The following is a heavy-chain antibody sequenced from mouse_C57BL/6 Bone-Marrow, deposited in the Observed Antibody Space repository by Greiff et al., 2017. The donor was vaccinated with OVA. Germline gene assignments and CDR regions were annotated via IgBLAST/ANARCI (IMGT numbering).Heavy chain of an antibody. Sequence: QVQLQQSGAELVRPGASVTLSCKASGYTFTDYEMHWVKQTPVHGLEWIGAIDPETGGTAYNQKFKGKAILTADKSSSTDYLELRSLTSEDSAVYYCTRNYFDYWGQGTTRTVSS. V-gene: IGHV1-15*01. CDR1: GYTFTDYE. CDR2: IDPETGGT. J-gene: IGHJ2*01. CDR3: TRNYFDY.